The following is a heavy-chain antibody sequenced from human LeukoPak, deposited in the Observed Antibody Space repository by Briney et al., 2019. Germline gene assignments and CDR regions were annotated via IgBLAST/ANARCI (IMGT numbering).Heavy chain of an antibody. CDR1: GFTFSSYG. J-gene: IGHJ6*03. D-gene: IGHD6-19*01. Sequence: GGSLRLSCAASGFTFSSYGMHWVRQAPGKGLEWVAVISYDGSNKYYADSVKGRFTISRDNSKNTLYLQMNSLRAEDTAVYYCARESAWGGYSSGWTVGDYYMDVWGKGTTVTVSS. V-gene: IGHV3-30*03. CDR2: ISYDGSNK. CDR3: ARESAWGGYSSGWTVGDYYMDV.